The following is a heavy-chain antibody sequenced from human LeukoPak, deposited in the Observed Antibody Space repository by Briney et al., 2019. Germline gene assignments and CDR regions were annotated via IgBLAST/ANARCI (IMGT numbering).Heavy chain of an antibody. V-gene: IGHV5-51*01. CDR1: GYTFTTNW. CDR2: IYPGDSDT. Sequence: GESLKISCKGSGYTFTTNWIGWVRQMPGKGLERMGIIYPGDSDTRYSPSFQGQVTISADKSISTAYLQWSSLKASDTAMYYCARPRSGWALDYWGQGTLVTVSS. CDR3: ARPRSGWALDY. J-gene: IGHJ4*02. D-gene: IGHD6-19*01.